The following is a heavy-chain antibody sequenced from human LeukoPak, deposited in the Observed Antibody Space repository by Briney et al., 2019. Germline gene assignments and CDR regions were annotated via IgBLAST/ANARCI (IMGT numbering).Heavy chain of an antibody. J-gene: IGHJ5*02. CDR1: SGSISSYY. D-gene: IGHD4-11*01. CDR3: ARLYDYSNWFDP. Sequence: PSETLSLTCTVSSGSISSYYWSWIRQPPGKGLEWIGYIYYSGSTNYNPSLKSRVTISVDTSKNQFSLKLSSVTAADTAVYYCARLYDYSNWFDPWGQGTLVTVSS. V-gene: IGHV4-59*08. CDR2: IYYSGST.